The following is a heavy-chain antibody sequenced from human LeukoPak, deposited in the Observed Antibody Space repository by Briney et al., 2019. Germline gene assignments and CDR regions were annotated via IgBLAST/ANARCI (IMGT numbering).Heavy chain of an antibody. J-gene: IGHJ4*02. D-gene: IGHD3-16*01. CDR3: ARDHLYYEISGPRFDY. CDR1: GFPLSSHA. V-gene: IGHV3-23*01. Sequence: GGSLRLSCAASGFPLSSHAMSWVRQAPGKGLEWVSATSSSDAGTYYADSVRGRFTISRDNSKNTLYLQMNSLRVEDTAVYFCARDHLYYEISGPRFDYWGQGTRVTVSS. CDR2: TSSSDAGT.